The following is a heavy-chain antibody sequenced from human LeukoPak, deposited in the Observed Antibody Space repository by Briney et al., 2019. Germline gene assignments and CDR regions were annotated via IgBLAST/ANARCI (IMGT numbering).Heavy chain of an antibody. V-gene: IGHV4-59*01. J-gene: IGHJ6*02. Sequence: PSETLSLTCTVSGGSISRYYWSWIRQPPGKGLEWIGYIYYSGSTNYNPSLKSRVTISVDTSKNQFSLKLSSVTAADTAVYYCARGVEMATIWYGMDVWGQGTTVTVSS. D-gene: IGHD5-24*01. CDR3: ARGVEMATIWYGMDV. CDR2: IYYSGST. CDR1: GGSISRYY.